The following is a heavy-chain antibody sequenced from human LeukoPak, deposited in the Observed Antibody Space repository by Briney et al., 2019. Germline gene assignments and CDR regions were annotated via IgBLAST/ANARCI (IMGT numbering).Heavy chain of an antibody. J-gene: IGHJ5*02. CDR1: GYTFTSYD. CDR3: ARGLGYRSGGSCYSEWDNWFDP. Sequence: ASVKVSCKASGYTFTSYDINWVRQATGQGLEWMGWMNPNSGNTGYAQKFQGRVTMTRNTSISTAYMELSSLRSEDTAVYYCARGLGYRSGGSCYSEWDNWFDPWGQGTLVTVSS. D-gene: IGHD2-15*01. V-gene: IGHV1-8*01. CDR2: MNPNSGNT.